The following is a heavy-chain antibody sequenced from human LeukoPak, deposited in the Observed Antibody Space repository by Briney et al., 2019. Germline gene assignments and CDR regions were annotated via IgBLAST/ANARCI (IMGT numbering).Heavy chain of an antibody. J-gene: IGHJ6*04. CDR2: IYHSGST. CDR3: ASTVTPDGMDV. CDR1: GGSISSGGYS. D-gene: IGHD4-17*01. Sequence: PPETLSLTCAVSGGSISSGGYSWSWIRQPPGKGLEWIGYIYHSGSTYYNPSLKSRVTISVDRSKNQFSLKLSSVTAADTAVYYCASTVTPDGMDVWGKGTTVTVSS. V-gene: IGHV4-30-2*01.